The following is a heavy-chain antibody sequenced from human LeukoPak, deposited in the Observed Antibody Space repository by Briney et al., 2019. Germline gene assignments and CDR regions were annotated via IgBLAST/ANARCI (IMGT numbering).Heavy chain of an antibody. V-gene: IGHV3-30*02. CDR3: ARDSYSSSRNDY. CDR2: IRFDGTSE. CDR1: GFTFSNFG. J-gene: IGHJ4*02. D-gene: IGHD6-13*01. Sequence: GGSLRLSCAASGFTFSNFGMHWVRQAPGKGLEWVAFIRFDGTSEFYADSVKARFTISRDNSKNTLYLQMNSLRAEDTAVYYCARDSYSSSRNDYWGQGTLVTVSS.